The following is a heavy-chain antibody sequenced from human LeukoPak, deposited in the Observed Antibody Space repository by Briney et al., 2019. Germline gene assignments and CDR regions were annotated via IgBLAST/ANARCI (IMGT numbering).Heavy chain of an antibody. CDR2: IYYSGST. J-gene: IGHJ3*02. CDR3: ARPRYYYDSSGYSAGRALDI. CDR1: GGSISSSSYY. Sequence: SETLSLTCTVSGGSISSSSYYWGWIRQPPGKGLEWIGSIYYSGSTYYNPSLKSRVTISVDTSKNQFSLKLSSVTAADTAVYYCARPRYYYDSSGYSAGRALDIWGQGTMVTVSS. V-gene: IGHV4-39*01. D-gene: IGHD3-22*01.